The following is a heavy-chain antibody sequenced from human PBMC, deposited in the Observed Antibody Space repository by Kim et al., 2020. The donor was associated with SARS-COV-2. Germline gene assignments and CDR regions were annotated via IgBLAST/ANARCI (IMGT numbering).Heavy chain of an antibody. CDR3: ARTGITGTTETNYYYYYGMDV. V-gene: IGHV4-59*13. CDR2: IYYSGST. D-gene: IGHD1-7*01. CDR1: GGSISSYY. J-gene: IGHJ6*02. Sequence: SETLSLTCTVSGGSISSYYWSWIRQPPGKGLEWIGYIYYSGSTNYNPSLKSRVTISVDTSKNQFSLKLSSVTAADTAVYYCARTGITGTTETNYYYYYGMDVWGQGTTVTVSS.